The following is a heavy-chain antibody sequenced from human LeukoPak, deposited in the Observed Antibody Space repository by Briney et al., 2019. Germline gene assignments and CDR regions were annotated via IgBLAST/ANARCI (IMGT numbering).Heavy chain of an antibody. J-gene: IGHJ4*02. Sequence: GGSLRLSCAASGFTFSSSAMHWVRQAPGKRLETVSAISSDGGRVYYGDSVKGRFTISRDNSKNTLCPQMGSLRAEDMAVYYCARWVGTQLDFWGQGTLVTVSS. CDR3: ARWVGTQLDF. CDR1: GFTFSSSA. V-gene: IGHV3-64*02. CDR2: ISSDGGRV. D-gene: IGHD1-14*01.